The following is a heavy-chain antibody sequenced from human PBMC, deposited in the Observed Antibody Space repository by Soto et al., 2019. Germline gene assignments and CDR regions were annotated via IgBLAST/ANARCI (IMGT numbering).Heavy chain of an antibody. D-gene: IGHD1-1*01. V-gene: IGHV1-18*04. Sequence: ASVKVSCKTSGYTFSNYAISWVRQAPGQGLEWMGWISSYNSNNGDTKSAQMLQGRVTMTIDTSATTAYMELRSLRSDDTAVYYCARAELERGEVGYFGMDVWGQGNTVTVYS. J-gene: IGHJ6*02. CDR3: ARAELERGEVGYFGMDV. CDR2: ISSYNSNNGDT. CDR1: GYTFSNYA.